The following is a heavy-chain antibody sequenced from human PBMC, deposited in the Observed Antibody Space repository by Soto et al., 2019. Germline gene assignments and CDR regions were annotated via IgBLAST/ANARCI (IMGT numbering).Heavy chain of an antibody. J-gene: IGHJ3*02. CDR3: ARGPHDSYAFDI. D-gene: IGHD2-15*01. V-gene: IGHV3-20*01. Sequence: GGSLRLSCAASGFTFDDYGMSWVRQAPGKGLEWVSGINWNGGSTGYADSVKGRFTISRDNAKNSLYLQMNSLRAEDTALYHCARGPHDSYAFDIWGQGTMVTVSS. CDR2: INWNGGST. CDR1: GFTFDDYG.